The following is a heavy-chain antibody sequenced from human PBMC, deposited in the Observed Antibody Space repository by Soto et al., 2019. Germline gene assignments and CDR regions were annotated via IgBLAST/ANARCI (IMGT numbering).Heavy chain of an antibody. CDR1: GYIFTTHY. CDR2: INPSGGRT. D-gene: IGHD3-10*01. Sequence: QVQLVQSGTEVKKPGASVKVSCKASGYIFTTHYMHWVRQAPGRGLEWMGIINPSGGRTSSAVKFQGSITMTSDACTNTVYMELPSLKSEDTAVYYCARAGENYGSGTFSPSLRYHFNSWGQGTLVTVSS. V-gene: IGHV1-46*01. J-gene: IGHJ4*02. CDR3: ARAGENYGSGTFSPSLRYHFNS.